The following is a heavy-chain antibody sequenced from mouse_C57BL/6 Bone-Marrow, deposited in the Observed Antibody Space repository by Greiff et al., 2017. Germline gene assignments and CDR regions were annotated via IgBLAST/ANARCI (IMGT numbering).Heavy chain of an antibody. J-gene: IGHJ4*01. Sequence: QVQLQQPGAELVKPGASVKMSCKASGYTFTSYWITWVKQRPGQGLEWIGLMHPNGGSPDYNEKFKSKATLSVDKSSRTAYMELSSLTSEDSAVYYCARSYDYDDYTMDYWGQGTSVTVSS. D-gene: IGHD2-4*01. CDR3: ARSYDYDDYTMDY. V-gene: IGHV1-55*01. CDR2: MHPNGGSP. CDR1: GYTFTSYW.